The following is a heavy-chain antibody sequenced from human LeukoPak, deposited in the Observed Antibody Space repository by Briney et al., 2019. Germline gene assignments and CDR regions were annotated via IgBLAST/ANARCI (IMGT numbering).Heavy chain of an antibody. CDR3: ARDSGTTGEVKFDP. Sequence: SETLSLTCTVSGGSISGYSWSWIRQSPGGGLEWIGYIYYSGDTAYNPSLRSRVTMSVDTSKNQFSLKLRSVTAADTAVYYCARDSGTTGEVKFDPWGQGTLVTVSS. D-gene: IGHD3-10*01. CDR2: IYYSGDT. CDR1: GGSISGYS. V-gene: IGHV4-59*12. J-gene: IGHJ5*02.